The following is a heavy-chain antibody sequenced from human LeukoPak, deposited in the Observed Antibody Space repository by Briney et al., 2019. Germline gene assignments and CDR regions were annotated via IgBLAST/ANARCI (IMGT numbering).Heavy chain of an antibody. V-gene: IGHV1-24*01. CDR3: ATPRRAPLDAFDI. CDR1: GYTLTELS. CDR2: FDPEDGET. Sequence: ASVKVSCKVSGYTLTELSMHWVRQAPGKGLEWMGGFDPEDGETIYAQKFQDRVTVTEDTSTDTAYMELSSLRSEDTAVYYCATPRRAPLDAFDIWGQGTMVTVSS. J-gene: IGHJ3*02.